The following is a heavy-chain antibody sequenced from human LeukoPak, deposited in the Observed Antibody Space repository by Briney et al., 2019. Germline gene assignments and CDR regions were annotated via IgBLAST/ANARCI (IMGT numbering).Heavy chain of an antibody. CDR1: GFTFSSYG. V-gene: IGHV3-30*18. CDR2: ISYDGSNK. J-gene: IGHJ2*01. CDR3: AKDLGGGSGCYDL. Sequence: GGSLRLSCAASGFTFSSYGMHWVRQAPGKGLEWVAIISYDGSNKYYADSVQGRFTISRDNSKNTLYQQMNSLRAEDTAVYYCAKDLGGGSGCYDLWGRGTLVTVSS. D-gene: IGHD6-19*01.